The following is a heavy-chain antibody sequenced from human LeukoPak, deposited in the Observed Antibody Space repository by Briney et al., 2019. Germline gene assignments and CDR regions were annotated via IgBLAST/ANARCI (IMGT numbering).Heavy chain of an antibody. V-gene: IGHV3-23*01. CDR2: ISGSGGST. D-gene: IGHD3-3*01. J-gene: IGHJ6*03. CDR3: AKDHSDFWSGYYYPGSYYYMDV. CDR1: GFTFSSYA. Sequence: GGSLRLSCAASGFTFSSYAMSWVRQAPGKGLEWVSAISGSGGSTYYADSVKGRFTISRDNSKNTLYLQMNSPRAEDTAVYYCAKDHSDFWSGYYYPGSYYYMDVWGKGTTVTVSS.